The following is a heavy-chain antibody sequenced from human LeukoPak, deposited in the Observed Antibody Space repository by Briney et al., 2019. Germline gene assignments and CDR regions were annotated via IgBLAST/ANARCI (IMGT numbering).Heavy chain of an antibody. CDR2: IHTSGST. J-gene: IGHJ5*02. V-gene: IGHV4-4*07. CDR3: ASGTYYYDSSGYYNWFDP. D-gene: IGHD3-22*01. Sequence: SETLSLTCTVSGGSISSYYWSWIRQPAGKGLEWIGRIHTSGSTNYNPSLKSRVTMSVDTSKNQFSLKLNSVTAADTAVYYCASGTYYYDSSGYYNWFDPWGQGTLVTVSS. CDR1: GGSISSYY.